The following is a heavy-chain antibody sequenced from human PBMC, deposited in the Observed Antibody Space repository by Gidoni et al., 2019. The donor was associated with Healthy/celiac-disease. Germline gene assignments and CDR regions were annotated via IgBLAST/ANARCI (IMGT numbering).Heavy chain of an antibody. Sequence: QVQLQESGPGLVKPSETLPLTCTVSGGSFSSYYWSWIRQPPGKGLEWIGYIYYSGSTNYNPSLKSRVTISVDTSKNQFSLKLSSVTAADTAVYYCARVNSSGWYSYFDYWGQGTLVTVSS. CDR2: IYYSGST. D-gene: IGHD6-19*01. V-gene: IGHV4-59*01. CDR1: GGSFSSYY. CDR3: ARVNSSGWYSYFDY. J-gene: IGHJ4*02.